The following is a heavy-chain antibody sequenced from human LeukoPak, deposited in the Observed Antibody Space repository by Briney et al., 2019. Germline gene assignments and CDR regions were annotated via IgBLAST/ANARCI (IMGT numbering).Heavy chain of an antibody. CDR2: IYYSGST. J-gene: IGHJ4*02. V-gene: IGHV4-39*01. CDR1: GGSISSSSNY. D-gene: IGHD2-15*01. Sequence: KSSETLSLTCTVSGGSISSSSNYWGWIRQRPEKGLEWIGSIYYSGSTYYNPSLKSRVIISVDTSKNQFSLKLSSVPAADTAVYYCARNLDTGREGSYFDYWGQGTLVTVPS. CDR3: ARNLDTGREGSYFDY.